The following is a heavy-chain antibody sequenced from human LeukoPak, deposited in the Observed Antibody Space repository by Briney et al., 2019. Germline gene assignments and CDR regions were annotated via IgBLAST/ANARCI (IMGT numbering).Heavy chain of an antibody. CDR2: IYHSGST. Sequence: SETLSLTCAVSGGSISSGGYSWSWIRQPPGKGLEWIGYIYHSGSTYYNPSLKGRVTISVDRSKNQFSLKLSSVTAADTAVYYCARGNGDYFMDYWGQGTLVTVSS. D-gene: IGHD4-17*01. CDR1: GGSISSGGYS. CDR3: ARGNGDYFMDY. V-gene: IGHV4-30-2*01. J-gene: IGHJ4*02.